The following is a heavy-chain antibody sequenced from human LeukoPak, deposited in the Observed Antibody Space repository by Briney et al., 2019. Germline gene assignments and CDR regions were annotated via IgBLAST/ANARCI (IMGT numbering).Heavy chain of an antibody. CDR3: AARASFRWGAFDI. D-gene: IGHD1-26*01. CDR1: GGTFSSYA. CDR2: IIPIFGTA. J-gene: IGHJ3*02. V-gene: IGHV1-69*05. Sequence: GASVKVSCKASGGTFSSYAISWVRQAPGQGLEWMGGIIPIFGTANYAQKFQERVTITRDMSTSTAYMELSSLRSEDTAVYYCAARASFRWGAFDIWGQGTMVTVSS.